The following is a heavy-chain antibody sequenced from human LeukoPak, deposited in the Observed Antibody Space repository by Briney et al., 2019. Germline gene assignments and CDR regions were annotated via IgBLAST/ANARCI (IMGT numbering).Heavy chain of an antibody. CDR3: AKGPLRGTAAAIDY. D-gene: IGHD2-2*01. CDR2: VSYDGRNI. CDR1: GFTFNNYG. Sequence: GKSLRLSCAASGFTFNNYGMHWVRQAPGKGLEWVAVVSYDGRNIHYPDSLKGRFTISRDISTDTLWLQMDSLRTEDTAVYYCAKGPLRGTAAAIDYWGQGTLVTVSS. V-gene: IGHV3-30*18. J-gene: IGHJ4*02.